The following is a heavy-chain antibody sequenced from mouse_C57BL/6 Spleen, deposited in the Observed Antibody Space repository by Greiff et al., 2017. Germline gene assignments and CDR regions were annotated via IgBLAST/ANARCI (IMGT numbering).Heavy chain of an antibody. D-gene: IGHD1-1*01. CDR2: INPNYGTT. CDR1: GYSFTDYN. V-gene: IGHV1-39*01. J-gene: IGHJ1*03. CDR3: ARDFGELLRYLYWYFDV. Sequence: EVQLQQSGPELVKPGASVKISCKASGYSFTDYNMNWVKQSNGKSLEWIGVINPNYGTTSYNQKFKGKATLTVDPSSSTAYMQLNSLTSEDSAVYYWARDFGELLRYLYWYFDVWGTGTTVTVSS.